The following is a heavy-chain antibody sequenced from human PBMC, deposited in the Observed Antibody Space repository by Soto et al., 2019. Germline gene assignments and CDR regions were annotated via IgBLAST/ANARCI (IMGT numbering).Heavy chain of an antibody. D-gene: IGHD3-10*01. CDR1: GFMFRDYA. CDR2: VSDSGGST. V-gene: IGHV3-23*01. CDR3: AKDLRYCGSRPSGWFDA. J-gene: IGHJ5*02. Sequence: GGSLRLSCAASGFMFRDYAMAWVRQAPGKGLEWVSTVSDSGGSTYYPDSVKGRFTVSRDNSKNILFLQMNSLRVGDTAVYYCAKDLRYCGSRPSGWFDAWGQGTLVTVSS.